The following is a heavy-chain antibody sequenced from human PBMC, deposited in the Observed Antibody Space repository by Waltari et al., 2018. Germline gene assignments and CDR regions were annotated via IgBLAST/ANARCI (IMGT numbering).Heavy chain of an antibody. CDR2: IWYDGSNK. D-gene: IGHD1-26*01. CDR3: AKDNKFVGAPDAFDI. CDR1: GFTFSSYG. J-gene: IGHJ3*02. V-gene: IGHV3-33*06. Sequence: QVQLVESGGGVVQPGRSLRLSCAASGFTFSSYGMHWVRQAPGKGLEWVAVIWYDGSNKYYADSVKGRFTISRDNSKNTLYLQMNSLRAEDTAVYYCAKDNKFVGAPDAFDIWGQGTMVTVSS.